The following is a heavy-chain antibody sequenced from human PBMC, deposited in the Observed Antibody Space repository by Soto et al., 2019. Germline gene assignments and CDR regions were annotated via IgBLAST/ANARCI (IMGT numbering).Heavy chain of an antibody. V-gene: IGHV3-23*01. J-gene: IGHJ4*02. CDR2: ISDSGGNT. CDR3: GKIFISSFNGYFDF. D-gene: IGHD2-8*01. Sequence: EVQLLESGGGLVQPGGSLRLSCASSGFTFSSHAMSWVRRAPGKGLEWVAGISDSGGNTYYADSVKGRVTISRDNSKNTLFLQMNSLRAEDTAVYYCGKIFISSFNGYFDFWGQGTLVTVSS. CDR1: GFTFSSHA.